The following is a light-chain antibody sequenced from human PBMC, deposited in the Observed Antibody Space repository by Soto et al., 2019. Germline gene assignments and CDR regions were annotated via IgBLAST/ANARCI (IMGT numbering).Light chain of an antibody. CDR2: DAA. V-gene: IGKV1-33*01. CDR1: QDITNY. J-gene: IGKJ4*01. Sequence: DIQMTQSPSSLSASVGDGVTITCQASQDITNYLNWYQQKPGKSPKLLIFDAANLEARVPSRFSGSGSGTDFTFTISSLQPEDIATYYCQQYENLPLTFGGGTKVDIK. CDR3: QQYENLPLT.